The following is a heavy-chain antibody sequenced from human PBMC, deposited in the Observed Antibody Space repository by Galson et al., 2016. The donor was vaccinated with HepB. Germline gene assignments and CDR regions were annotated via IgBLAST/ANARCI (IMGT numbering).Heavy chain of an antibody. CDR2: IHGAAGIT. Sequence: SLRLSCAASRFTFSSYVMSWVRQAPGKGLEWVAAIHGAAGITFYADSVKGRFTISIDRSRNEFSLDLSSVTAADTAVYFCARRSYSNYIDSWGQGILVTVSS. CDR3: ARRSYSNYIDS. J-gene: IGHJ4*02. V-gene: IGHV3-23*01. CDR1: RFTFSSYV. D-gene: IGHD4-11*01.